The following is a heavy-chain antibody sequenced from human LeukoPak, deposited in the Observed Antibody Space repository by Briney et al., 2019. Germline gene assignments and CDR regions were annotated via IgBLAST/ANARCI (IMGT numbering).Heavy chain of an antibody. V-gene: IGHV1-18*01. CDR2: ISAYNGNT. J-gene: IGHJ4*02. CDR3: ARGPLYYDFWSGYYFFDY. CDR1: GYTFTSYG. D-gene: IGHD3-3*01. Sequence: GASVKVSCKASGYTFTSYGISWVRQAPGQGLEWMGWISAYNGNTNYAQKLQGRVTMTTDTSTRTAYMELRSLRSDDTAVYYCARGPLYYDFWSGYYFFDYWGQGTLVTVSS.